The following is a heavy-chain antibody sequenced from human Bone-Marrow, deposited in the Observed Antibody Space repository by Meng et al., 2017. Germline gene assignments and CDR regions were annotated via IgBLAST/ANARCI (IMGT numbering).Heavy chain of an antibody. CDR2: TYYRSKWYN. V-gene: IGHV6-1*01. CDR1: GDSVSSNSAA. J-gene: IGHJ6*02. CDR3: ARDLVRYFDWLSRPYYYYGMDV. Sequence: SCAISGDSVSSNSAAWNWIRQSPSRGLEWLGRTYYRSKWYNDYAVSVKSRITINPDTSKNQFSLQLNSVTPEDTAVYYCARDLVRYFDWLSRPYYYYGMDVWGQGTTVTVSS. D-gene: IGHD3-9*01.